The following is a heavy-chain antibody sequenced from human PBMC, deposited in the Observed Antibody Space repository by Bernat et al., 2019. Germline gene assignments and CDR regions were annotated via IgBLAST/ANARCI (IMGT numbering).Heavy chain of an antibody. Sequence: QVQLVQSGAEVKKPGSSVKVSCKASGGTFSSYAISWVRQAPGQGLEWMGRIIPILGIANYAQKFQGRVTMTRDTSTSTVYMELSSLRSEDTAVYYCATGEQQLVSDYWGQGTLVTVSS. D-gene: IGHD6-13*01. CDR1: GGTFSSYA. V-gene: IGHV1-69*04. CDR2: IIPILGIA. CDR3: ATGEQQLVSDY. J-gene: IGHJ4*02.